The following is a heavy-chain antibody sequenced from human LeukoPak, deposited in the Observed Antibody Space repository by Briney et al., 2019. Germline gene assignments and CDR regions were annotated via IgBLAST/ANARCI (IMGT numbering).Heavy chain of an antibody. D-gene: IGHD3-10*01. V-gene: IGHV4-34*01. CDR1: GGSFSGYY. Sequence: SETLSLTCAVYGGSFSGYYWSWIRQPPGKGLEWIGEINHSGSTNYNPSLKSRVTISVDTSKNQFSLKLSSVTAADTAVYYCARVVGYSGYYYYYMGVWGKGTTVTVSS. CDR2: INHSGST. CDR3: ARVVGYSGYYYYYMGV. J-gene: IGHJ6*03.